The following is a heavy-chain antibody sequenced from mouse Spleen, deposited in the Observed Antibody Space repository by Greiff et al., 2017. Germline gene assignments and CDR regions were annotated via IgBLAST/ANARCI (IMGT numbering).Heavy chain of an antibody. J-gene: IGHJ4*01. CDR2: INPSSGYT. V-gene: IGHV1-7*01. D-gene: IGHD2-1*01. CDR1: GYTLTGYG. Sequence: VQLVESGAELAKPGASVKLSCKASGYTLTGYGMPWVKQRPGQGLEWIGYINPSSGYTKYNQKFKDKATLTADKSSSTAYMQLSSLTYEDSAVYYCARRSGNFHAMDYWGQGTSVTVSS. CDR3: ARRSGNFHAMDY.